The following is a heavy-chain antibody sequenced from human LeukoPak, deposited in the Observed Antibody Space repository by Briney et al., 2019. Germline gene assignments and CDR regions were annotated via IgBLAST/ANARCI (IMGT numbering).Heavy chain of an antibody. J-gene: IGHJ4*02. Sequence: KPGGSLRLSCAASGFTFSSYSMNWVRQAPGKGLEWVSSISSSSSYIYYADSVKGRFTISRDNAKNSLYLQMNSLRAEDTAVYYCARDSSGWPPYFDSWGQGTLVTVSS. CDR2: ISSSSSYI. D-gene: IGHD6-19*01. V-gene: IGHV3-21*01. CDR3: ARDSSGWPPYFDS. CDR1: GFTFSSYS.